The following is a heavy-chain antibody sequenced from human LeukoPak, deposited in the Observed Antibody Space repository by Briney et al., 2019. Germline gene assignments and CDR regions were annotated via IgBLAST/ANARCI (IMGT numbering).Heavy chain of an antibody. J-gene: IGHJ4*02. CDR2: INHSGST. D-gene: IGHD6-19*01. V-gene: IGHV4-34*01. Sequence: SETLYITCAVYGGSFCGYYWSWLRQPPGKGLEWIGEINHSGSTNYNPSLKSRVTISVDTSKNQFSLKLSSVTAADTAVYYCARGISSGWYEPFDYWGQGTLVTVSS. CDR3: ARGISSGWYEPFDY. CDR1: GGSFCGYY.